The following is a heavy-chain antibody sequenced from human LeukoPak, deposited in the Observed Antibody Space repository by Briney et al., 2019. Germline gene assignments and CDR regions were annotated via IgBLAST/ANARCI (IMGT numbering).Heavy chain of an antibody. V-gene: IGHV3-33*01. Sequence: PRGSLRLSCAASGFTFSSYGMHWVRQAPGKGLEWVAVIWYDGSNDYYANSVKGRFTISRDNSKNTLYLQMNSLRAEDTAVYFCARKNTQDAFDIWGQGTLVTVSS. J-gene: IGHJ3*02. CDR1: GFTFSSYG. CDR3: ARKNTQDAFDI. D-gene: IGHD2-15*01. CDR2: IWYDGSND.